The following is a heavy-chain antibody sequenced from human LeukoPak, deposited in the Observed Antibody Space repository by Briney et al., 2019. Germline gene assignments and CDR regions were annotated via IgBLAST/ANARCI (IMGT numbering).Heavy chain of an antibody. CDR3: ARRPYSSSFYFDY. CDR2: IYYSGST. V-gene: IGHV4-39*01. CDR1: GGSISSGGYY. Sequence: SETLSLTCTVSGGSISSGGYYWGWIRQPPGKGLEWIGSIYYSGSTYYNPSLKSRVTISVDTSKNQFSLKLSSVTAADTAVYYCARRPYSSSFYFDYWGQGTLVTVSS. D-gene: IGHD6-6*01. J-gene: IGHJ4*02.